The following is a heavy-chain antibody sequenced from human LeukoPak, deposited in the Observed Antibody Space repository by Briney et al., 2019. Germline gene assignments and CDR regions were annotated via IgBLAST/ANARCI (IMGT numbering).Heavy chain of an antibody. J-gene: IGHJ4*02. V-gene: IGHV3-74*01. CDR3: ARGQVLLWFGEPAPGFDY. CDR1: GFTFSSYW. D-gene: IGHD3-10*01. CDR2: INSDGSST. Sequence: GGSLRLSCAASGFTFSSYWMHWVRQAPGKGLVWVSRINSDGSSTSYADSVKGRFSISRDNAKNTLYLQMNSLRAEDTAVYYCARGQVLLWFGEPAPGFDYWGQGTLVTVSS.